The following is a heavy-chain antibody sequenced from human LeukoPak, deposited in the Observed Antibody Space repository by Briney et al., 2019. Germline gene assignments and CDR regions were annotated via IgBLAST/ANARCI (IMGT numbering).Heavy chain of an antibody. D-gene: IGHD5-18*01. CDR3: ARFAPRVVPSYGYCVFDY. V-gene: IGHV4-34*01. Sequence: SETLSLTCAVYGGSFSGYYWSWIRQPPGKGLEWIGEINHSGSTNYNPSLKSRVTISVDTSKNQFSLKLSSVTAADTAVYYCARFAPRVVPSYGYCVFDYWGQGTLSPSPQ. CDR2: INHSGST. CDR1: GGSFSGYY. J-gene: IGHJ4*02.